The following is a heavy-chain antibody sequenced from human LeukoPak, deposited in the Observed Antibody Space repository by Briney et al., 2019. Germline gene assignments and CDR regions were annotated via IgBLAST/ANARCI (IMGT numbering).Heavy chain of an antibody. D-gene: IGHD2-2*01. V-gene: IGHV4-59*01. J-gene: IGHJ3*02. CDR1: GGSISSYY. CDR2: IYYSGST. CDR3: ARVGVQYCSSTSCYGWWDAFDI. Sequence: PSETLSLTCTVSGGSISSYYWSWIRQPPGKGLEWIGYIYYSGSTNYNPSLKSRVTISVDTSKNQFSLKLSSVTAADTAVYYCARVGVQYCSSTSCYGWWDAFDIWGQGTMVTVSS.